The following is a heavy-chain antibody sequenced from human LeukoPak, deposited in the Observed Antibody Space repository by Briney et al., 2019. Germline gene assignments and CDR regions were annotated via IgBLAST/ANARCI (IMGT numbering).Heavy chain of an antibody. CDR1: GGTFSSYA. D-gene: IGHD3-10*01. CDR2: IIPIFGTA. J-gene: IGHJ5*02. CDR3: AIDMVRGVIIDNWFDP. V-gene: IGHV1-69*13. Sequence: SVKVSCKASGGTFSSYAIRWVRQAPGQGLKWMGGIIPIFGTANYAQKFQGRVTITADESTSTAYMELSSLRSEDTAVYYCAIDMVRGVIIDNWFDPWGQGTLVTVSS.